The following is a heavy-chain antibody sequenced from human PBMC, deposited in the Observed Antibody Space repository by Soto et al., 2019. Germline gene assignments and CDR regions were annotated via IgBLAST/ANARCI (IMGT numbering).Heavy chain of an antibody. D-gene: IGHD6-13*01. J-gene: IGHJ6*02. CDR1: GGSISSSSYY. CDR2: IYYSGST. V-gene: IGHV4-39*01. CDR3: ARPVWAAGNYGMDV. Sequence: QLQLQESGPGLVKPSETLSLTCTVSGGSISSSSYYWGWIRQPPGKGLEWIGSIYYSGSTYYNPSLKSRVTISVDTSKTQFALKLSSVTAADTAVYYCARPVWAAGNYGMDVWGQGTTVTVSS.